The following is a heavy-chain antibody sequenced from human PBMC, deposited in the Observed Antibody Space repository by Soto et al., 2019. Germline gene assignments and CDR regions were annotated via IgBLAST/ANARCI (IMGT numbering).Heavy chain of an antibody. Sequence: XSVKVSCKNSVYTFSSIGSSWVRQAPGQGLEWMGWISPYKGNTYYAQRLQGRVTVTTDTSTSTAYMQLRSLRSDDTAVYFCARDLDGAGSYSTNYWGQGTLVTVSS. CDR2: ISPYKGNT. D-gene: IGHD3-10*01. V-gene: IGHV1-18*01. CDR3: ARDLDGAGSYSTNY. J-gene: IGHJ4*02. CDR1: VYTFSSIG.